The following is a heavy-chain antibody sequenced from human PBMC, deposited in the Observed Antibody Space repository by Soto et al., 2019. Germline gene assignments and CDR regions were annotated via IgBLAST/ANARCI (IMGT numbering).Heavy chain of an antibody. D-gene: IGHD3-22*01. J-gene: IGHJ4*02. CDR1: GGIFSSSA. CDR3: ARVGIGYVGCNEF. V-gene: IGHV1-69*01. CDR2: IIPIFGTA. Sequence: QEQLVQSGAEVKKPGSSVKVSCKASGGIFSSSAISWVRQAPGQGLEWMGGIIPIFGTANYAQKFQGRITITAHESTNTSYMDMSSLKSEDTAIYYCARVGIGYVGCNEFWGQGTLGTVSS.